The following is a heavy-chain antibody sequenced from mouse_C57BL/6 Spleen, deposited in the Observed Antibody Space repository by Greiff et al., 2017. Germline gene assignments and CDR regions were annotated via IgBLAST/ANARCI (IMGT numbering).Heavy chain of an antibody. CDR3: ARGDYYGSSGPWFAY. V-gene: IGHV1-78*01. D-gene: IGHD1-1*01. Sequence: QVQLQQSDAELVKPGASVKISCKVSGYTFTDHTIHWMKQRPEQGLEWIGYIYPRDGSTKYNEKFKGKATLTADKSSSTAYMQLNSLTSEDSAVYFCARGDYYGSSGPWFAYWGQGTLVTVSA. CDR1: GYTFTDHT. CDR2: IYPRDGST. J-gene: IGHJ3*01.